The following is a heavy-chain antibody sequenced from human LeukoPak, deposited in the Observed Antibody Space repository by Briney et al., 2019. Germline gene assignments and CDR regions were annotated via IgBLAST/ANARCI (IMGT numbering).Heavy chain of an antibody. CDR3: ARDLVEQWLGTYYYYGMDV. CDR2: IIPIFGTA. Sequence: VASVKVSCKASGGTFSSYAISWVRQAPGQGLEWMGGIIPIFGTANYAQKFQGRVTITADESTSTAYMELSSLRSEDTAVYYCARDLVEQWLGTYYYYGMDVWGQGTTVTVSS. J-gene: IGHJ6*02. D-gene: IGHD6-19*01. CDR1: GGTFSSYA. V-gene: IGHV1-69*13.